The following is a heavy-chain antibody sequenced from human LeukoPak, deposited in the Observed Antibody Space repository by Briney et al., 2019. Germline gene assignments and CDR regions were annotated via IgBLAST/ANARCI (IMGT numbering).Heavy chain of an antibody. J-gene: IGHJ5*02. CDR1: GGSFSVYY. V-gene: IGHV4-34*01. D-gene: IGHD3-22*01. CDR2: INHSGST. Sequence: SETVSLTCAVYGGSFSVYYWSWIRQPPGKGLECFGEINHSGSTNYNPPLKSRVTISVDTSKNQFSLKLSSVTAADTAVYYCATRYYDSSGYSNWFDPWGQGTLVTVSS. CDR3: ATRYYDSSGYSNWFDP.